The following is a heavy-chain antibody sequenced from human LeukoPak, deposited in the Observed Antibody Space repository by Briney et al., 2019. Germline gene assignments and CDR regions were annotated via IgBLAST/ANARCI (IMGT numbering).Heavy chain of an antibody. CDR2: ISGSGGTT. Sequence: PGGSLRLSCAASGFTFSSYAMSWVRPAPRKGLEWVSVISGSGGTTYYAGAVKGRFTISRDNSKNTLYLQMNSLRAEDTAVYYCAKVANVIGDYFDYWGQGTLVTVSS. D-gene: IGHD2/OR15-2a*01. CDR1: GFTFSSYA. V-gene: IGHV3-23*01. J-gene: IGHJ4*02. CDR3: AKVANVIGDYFDY.